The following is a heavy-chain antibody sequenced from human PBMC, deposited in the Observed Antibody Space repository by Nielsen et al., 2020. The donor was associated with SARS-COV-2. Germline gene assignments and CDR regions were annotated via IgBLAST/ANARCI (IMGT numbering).Heavy chain of an antibody. CDR3: AREDSSSCHDS. Sequence: SETLSLTCTVSGGSISGSTFYWGWVRQPPGKGLEWIAAIYYTGSTYYTPSLKSRVTISVDTSKNQYSLKLSSVTAADTAVYYCAREDSSSCHDSGGQGTLVTVSS. J-gene: IGHJ4*02. D-gene: IGHD2-2*01. CDR2: IYYTGST. CDR1: GGSISGSTFY. V-gene: IGHV4-39*02.